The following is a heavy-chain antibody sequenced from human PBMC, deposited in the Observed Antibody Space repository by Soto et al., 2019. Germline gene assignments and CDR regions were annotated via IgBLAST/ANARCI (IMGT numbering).Heavy chain of an antibody. V-gene: IGHV3-23*01. D-gene: IGHD2-2*01. Sequence: GGSLRLSCAASGFTFSSYGMHWVRQAPGKGLEWVSAICGSGGSTYYADSVKGRFTISRDNSKNTLYLQMNSLRAEDKAVYYCASTGVWFDYWGQGTLVTVSS. CDR2: ICGSGGST. CDR1: GFTFSSYG. J-gene: IGHJ4*02. CDR3: ASTGVWFDY.